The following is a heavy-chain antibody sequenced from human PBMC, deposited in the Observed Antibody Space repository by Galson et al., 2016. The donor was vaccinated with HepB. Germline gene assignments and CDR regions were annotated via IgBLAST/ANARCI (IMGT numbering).Heavy chain of an antibody. CDR3: AKDREVVIAHTHGMDF. D-gene: IGHD2-21*01. J-gene: IGHJ6*02. V-gene: IGHV3-23*01. CDR1: GFSFSSYA. CDR2: ICGSAGGT. Sequence: SLRLSCAASGFSFSSYAMSWVRQAPGKGLEWVAGICGSAGGTYYADSVKGRFTISRDNSKNTLYVQMNSLRVEDTAVYYCAKDREVVIAHTHGMDFWGQGTTVTVSS.